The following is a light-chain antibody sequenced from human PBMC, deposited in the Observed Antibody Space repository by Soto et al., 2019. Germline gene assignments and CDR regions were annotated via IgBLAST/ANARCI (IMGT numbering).Light chain of an antibody. CDR2: GAS. Sequence: EIVMTQSPATLSVSPGERATLSCRASQSVGSNLAWYQQKPGQAPRLLIYGASTRATGIPAWFSGSGSGTEFTLTISSLQSEDFAVYYCQQYSNWPRTFGQGTKV. J-gene: IGKJ1*01. CDR1: QSVGSN. CDR3: QQYSNWPRT. V-gene: IGKV3-15*01.